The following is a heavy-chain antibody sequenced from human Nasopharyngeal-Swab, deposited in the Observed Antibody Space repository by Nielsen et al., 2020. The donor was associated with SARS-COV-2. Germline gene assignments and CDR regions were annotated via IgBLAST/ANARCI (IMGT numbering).Heavy chain of an antibody. CDR1: GGSISSGGYY. J-gene: IGHJ4*02. V-gene: IGHV4-31*03. CDR3: ARQARTYYYDNSGYYFDY. CDR2: IYYSGST. D-gene: IGHD3-22*01. Sequence: LRLSCTVSGGSISSGGYYWSWIRQHPGKGLEWIGYIYYSGSTYYNPSLKSRVTISVDTSKNQFSLKLSSVTAADTAVYYCARQARTYYYDNSGYYFDYWGQGTLVTVSS.